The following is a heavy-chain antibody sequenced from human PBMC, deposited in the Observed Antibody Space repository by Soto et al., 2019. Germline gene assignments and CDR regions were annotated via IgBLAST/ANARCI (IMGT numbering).Heavy chain of an antibody. CDR1: GFTFSSYS. Sequence: PGGSLRLSCAASGFTFSSYSMNWVRQAPGKGLECVSSISSSSSYIYHADSVKGRFTISRDNAKNSLYLQMNSLRAEDTAVYYCARDRRRDSTQRGGYYYYYGMDVWGQGSTVTVSS. CDR2: ISSSSSYI. J-gene: IGHJ6*02. CDR3: ARDRRRDSTQRGGYYYYYGMDV. V-gene: IGHV3-21*01. D-gene: IGHD6-13*01.